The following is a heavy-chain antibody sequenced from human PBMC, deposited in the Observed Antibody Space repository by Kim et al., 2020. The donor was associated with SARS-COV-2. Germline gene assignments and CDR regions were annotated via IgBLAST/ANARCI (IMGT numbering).Heavy chain of an antibody. V-gene: IGHV4-30-4*01. D-gene: IGHD1-26*01. CDR3: ARDVSGSEGLLN. J-gene: IGHJ4*02. CDR1: GGSITSGDSY. Sequence: SETLSLTCTVSGGSITSGDSYWNWIRQPPGKGLEWIGNIYSSGTIFYNPSLESRVSISRDTSKNQLSLRLTSVTAADTAVYFCARDVSGSEGLLNWGQGT. CDR2: IYSSGTI.